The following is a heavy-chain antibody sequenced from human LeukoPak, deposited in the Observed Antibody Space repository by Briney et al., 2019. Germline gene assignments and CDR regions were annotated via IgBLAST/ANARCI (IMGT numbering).Heavy chain of an antibody. D-gene: IGHD3-16*01. CDR3: AKDFIRFGVLGTFDY. J-gene: IGHJ4*02. CDR2: IYHSGST. CDR1: GYSISSGYY. V-gene: IGHV4-38-2*02. Sequence: PSETLSLTCTVSGYSISSGYYWGWIRQPPGKGLEWIGSIYHSGSTYYNPSLKSRVTISVDTSKNQFSLKLSSVTAAGTAVYYCAKDFIRFGVLGTFDYWGQGTLVTVSS.